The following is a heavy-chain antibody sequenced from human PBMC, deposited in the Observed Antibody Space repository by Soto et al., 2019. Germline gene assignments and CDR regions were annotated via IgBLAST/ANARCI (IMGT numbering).Heavy chain of an antibody. J-gene: IGHJ4*02. D-gene: IGHD2-8*01. CDR3: ARRWANGEIDY. V-gene: IGHV1-18*01. Sequence: QVQLVQSGGEVKKPGASVKVSCKASGYIFNSFGISWVRQAPGQGLEWMGWISAYTGNTKYAQNFQGRVTMTTDPSTRTGYMEVRSLRSDGTAVYYWARRWANGEIDYWGQGTLVTVSS. CDR1: GYIFNSFG. CDR2: ISAYTGNT.